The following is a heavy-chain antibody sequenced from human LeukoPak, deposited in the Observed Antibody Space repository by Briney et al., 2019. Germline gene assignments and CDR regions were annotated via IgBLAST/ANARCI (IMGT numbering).Heavy chain of an antibody. CDR2: INPNSGGT. V-gene: IGHV1-2*02. CDR3: ARSIAATLRAFDI. D-gene: IGHD6-6*01. CDR1: GYTFTVYF. Sequence: GASVKVSCKASGYTFTVYFMHWVRQAPGQGLEWMGWINPNSGGTNYAQKFQGRVTMTRDTSISTAYMELRRLRSDDTAVYYCARSIAATLRAFDIWGQGTMVTVSS. J-gene: IGHJ3*02.